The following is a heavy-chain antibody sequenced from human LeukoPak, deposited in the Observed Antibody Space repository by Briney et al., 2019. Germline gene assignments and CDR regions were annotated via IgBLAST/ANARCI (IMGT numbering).Heavy chain of an antibody. J-gene: IGHJ4*02. V-gene: IGHV3-21*01. Sequence: GGSLRLSCAASGFTFSSYSMNWVRQAPGKGLEWVSSISSGSSYIYYADSVKGRFTISRDNAKNSLYLQMNSLRAEDTAVYYCARDTAAAGIDYFDYWAREPWSPSPQ. CDR3: ARDTAAAGIDYFDY. CDR1: GFTFSSYS. D-gene: IGHD6-13*01. CDR2: ISSGSSYI.